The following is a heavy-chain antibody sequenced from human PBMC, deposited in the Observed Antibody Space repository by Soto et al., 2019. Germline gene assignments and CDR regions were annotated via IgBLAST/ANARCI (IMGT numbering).Heavy chain of an antibody. CDR1: GFTFSSYG. D-gene: IGHD6-19*01. J-gene: IGHJ4*02. CDR2: IWYDGSNK. V-gene: IGHV3-33*01. Sequence: QVQLVESRGGVVQPGRSLRLSCAASGFTFSSYGMHWVRQAPGKGMEWVAVIWYDGSNKYYADSVKGRFTNSRDNSKNALYLHMISLRAEDTAVYYCAGGGEQWLVTYWGQGTLVTVSS. CDR3: AGGGEQWLVTY.